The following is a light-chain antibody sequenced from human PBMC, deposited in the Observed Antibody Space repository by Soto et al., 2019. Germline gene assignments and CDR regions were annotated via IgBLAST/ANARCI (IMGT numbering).Light chain of an antibody. CDR1: QTIYSN. CDR3: QQRSNWPIT. Sequence: IVMTQSPATLSVSPGERATLSCRAGQTIYSNVAWYQQKPGQAPRLLIYGASTRATGVPARFSGSGSGTDFTLTISSLEPEDVAVYYCQQRSNWPITFGQGTRLEIK. V-gene: IGKV3-15*01. CDR2: GAS. J-gene: IGKJ5*01.